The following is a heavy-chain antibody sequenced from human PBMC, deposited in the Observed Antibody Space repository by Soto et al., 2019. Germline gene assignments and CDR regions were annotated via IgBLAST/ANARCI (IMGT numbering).Heavy chain of an antibody. CDR2: INAGNGNT. Sequence: GESLKISCKASGYTFTSYAMHWVRQAPGQRLEWMGWINAGNGNTKYSQKFQGRVTITRDTSASTAYMELSSLRSEDTAVYYCARDLSSSSNYFDYWGQGTLVTVSS. D-gene: IGHD6-13*01. CDR3: ARDLSSSSNYFDY. V-gene: IGHV1-3*01. J-gene: IGHJ4*02. CDR1: GYTFTSYA.